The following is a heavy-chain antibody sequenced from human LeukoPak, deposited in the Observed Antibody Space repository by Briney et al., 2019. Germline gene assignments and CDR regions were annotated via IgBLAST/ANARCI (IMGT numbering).Heavy chain of an antibody. V-gene: IGHV3-33*06. CDR2: IWYDGSEE. D-gene: IGHD2-2*01. CDR1: GFTFRDTG. Sequence: QPGGSLRLSCAASGFTFRDTGMHWVRQAPGKGLEWVAIIWYDGSEEYYAEFVKGRFTISRDNSKNTVFLKLRSLRADDSAMYYCAKDWGTSGDRSSYGFLDHWGQGTLVTVSS. J-gene: IGHJ4*02. CDR3: AKDWGTSGDRSSYGFLDH.